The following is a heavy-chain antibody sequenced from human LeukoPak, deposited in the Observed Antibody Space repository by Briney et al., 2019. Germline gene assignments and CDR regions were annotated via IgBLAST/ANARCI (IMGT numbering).Heavy chain of an antibody. CDR2: ISYDGSNE. J-gene: IGHJ2*01. V-gene: IGHV3-30*14. D-gene: IGHD2-15*01. Sequence: GGSLRLSCAASGFTFSSYVMHWVRQAPGKGLEWVAIISYDGSNEYYADSVKGRFTISRDTSNNTLYFEMNSLTTDDTAVYFCAKDAIWEDSLVAPVGWYFDLWGRGTLVTVSS. CDR3: AKDAIWEDSLVAPVGWYFDL. CDR1: GFTFSSYV.